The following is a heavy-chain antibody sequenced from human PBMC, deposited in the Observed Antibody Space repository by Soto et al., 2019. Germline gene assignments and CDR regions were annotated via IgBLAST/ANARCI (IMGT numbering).Heavy chain of an antibody. CDR1: GFTFSSYA. J-gene: IGHJ4*02. D-gene: IGHD2-21*02. CDR2: ISYDGSNK. V-gene: IGHV3-30-3*01. CDR3: AREYCGGDCYPDY. Sequence: LRLSCAASGFTFSSYAMHWVRQAPGKGLEWVAVISYDGSNKYYADSVKGRFTISRDNSKNTLYLQMNSLRAEDTAVYYCAREYCGGDCYPDYWGQGTLVTVSS.